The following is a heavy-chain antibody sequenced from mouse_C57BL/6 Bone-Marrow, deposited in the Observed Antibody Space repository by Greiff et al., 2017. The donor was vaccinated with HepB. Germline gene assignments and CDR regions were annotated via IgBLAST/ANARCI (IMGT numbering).Heavy chain of an antibody. CDR1: GYTFTSYG. J-gene: IGHJ4*01. Sequence: VQLQQSGAELVRPGASVKLSCKASGYTFTSYGISWVKQRTGQGLEWIGEIYPRSGNTYYNEKFKGKATLTADKSSSTAYMEPRSLTSEGSAVYVCAHYYGSSCLGAMDYWGQGTSVTVSS. V-gene: IGHV1-81*01. CDR2: IYPRSGNT. CDR3: AHYYGSSCLGAMDY. D-gene: IGHD1-1*01.